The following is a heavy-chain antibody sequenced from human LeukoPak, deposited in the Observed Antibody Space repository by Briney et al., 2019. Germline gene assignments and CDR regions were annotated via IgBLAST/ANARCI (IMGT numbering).Heavy chain of an antibody. J-gene: IGHJ4*02. V-gene: IGHV3-53*01. D-gene: IGHD3-10*01. CDR3: AREMVRGVIDY. Sequence: PGGSLRLSCAASGLTVSSNYMSWVRQAPGKGLEWVSVIYSGGSTYYADSVKGRFTISRDNSKNTLYLQMNSLRAEDTAVYYCAREMVRGVIDYWGQGTLVTVSS. CDR2: IYSGGST. CDR1: GLTVSSNY.